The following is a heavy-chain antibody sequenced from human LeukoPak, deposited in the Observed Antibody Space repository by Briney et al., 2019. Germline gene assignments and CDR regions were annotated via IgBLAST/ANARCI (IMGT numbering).Heavy chain of an antibody. CDR2: IYYSGST. V-gene: IGHV4-59*01. Sequence: SENLSLTCTVSGGSISSYYWSWIRQPPGKGLEWIGYIYYSGSTNYNPSLKSRVTISVNTSKNQFSLKLSSVTAGDPAVHYCATGVKGLHSSWYWGNFAYWGQGTLVTVSS. CDR3: ATGVKGLHSSWYWGNFAY. J-gene: IGHJ4*02. CDR1: GGSISSYY. D-gene: IGHD6-13*01.